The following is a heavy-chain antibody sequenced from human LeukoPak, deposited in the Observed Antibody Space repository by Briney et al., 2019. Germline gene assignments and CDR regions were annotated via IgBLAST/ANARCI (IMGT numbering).Heavy chain of an antibody. CDR1: GFSFSKYW. CDR2: IKSDGSDT. Sequence: PGGSLRLSCAASGFSFSKYWMSWVRQAPGKGLEWVANIKSDGSDTSCVDSVRGRFTISRDNTKNSLDLLMNSLRAEDTAVYYCARLVNRAFDIWGQGTMVIVSS. CDR3: ARLVNRAFDI. D-gene: IGHD2-2*01. J-gene: IGHJ3*02. V-gene: IGHV3-7*05.